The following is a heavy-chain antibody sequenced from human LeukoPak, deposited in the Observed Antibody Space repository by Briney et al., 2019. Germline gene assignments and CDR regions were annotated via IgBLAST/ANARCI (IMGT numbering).Heavy chain of an antibody. CDR1: GGSISSGNYY. J-gene: IGHJ5*02. CDR3: ARGPPGYYDSSGYSNWFDP. D-gene: IGHD3-22*01. CDR2: IYTSRST. Sequence: SETLSLTCTVSGGSISSGNYYWSWIRQPAGKGLEWIGRIYTSRSTNYNPSLKSRVTISVDTSKNQFSLKLSSVTAADTAVYYCARGPPGYYDSSGYSNWFDPWGQGTLVTVSS. V-gene: IGHV4-61*02.